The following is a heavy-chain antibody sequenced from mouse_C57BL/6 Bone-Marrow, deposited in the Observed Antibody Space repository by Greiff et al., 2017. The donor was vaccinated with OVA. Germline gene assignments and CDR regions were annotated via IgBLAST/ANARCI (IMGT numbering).Heavy chain of an antibody. Sequence: VQLQQSGAELVRPGASVTLSCKASGYTFTDYEMHWVKQTPVHGLEWIGAIDPETGGTAYNQKFKGKAILTADKSSSTAYMELRRLTSEDSAVYYCTRSYSNYYAMDYWGQGTSVTVSS. CDR1: GYTFTDYE. D-gene: IGHD2-5*01. J-gene: IGHJ4*01. V-gene: IGHV1-15*01. CDR3: TRSYSNYYAMDY. CDR2: IDPETGGT.